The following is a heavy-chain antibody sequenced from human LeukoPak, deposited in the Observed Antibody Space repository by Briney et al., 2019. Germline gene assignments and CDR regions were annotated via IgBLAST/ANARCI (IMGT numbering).Heavy chain of an antibody. D-gene: IGHD3-10*01. Sequence: GGSLRLSCAASGFTFNNYWMTWFRQAPGKGLEWVANIKQDGTEIFYVDSVRGRFISSRDNAENSLYLQMNSLRVEDTAVYYCARTPDGADYWGQGTLVTVSS. CDR2: IKQDGTEI. J-gene: IGHJ4*02. V-gene: IGHV3-7*01. CDR1: GFTFNNYW. CDR3: ARTPDGADY.